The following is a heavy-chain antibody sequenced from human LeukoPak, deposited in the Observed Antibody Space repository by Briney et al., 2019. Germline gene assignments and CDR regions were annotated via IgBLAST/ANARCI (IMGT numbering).Heavy chain of an antibody. CDR1: GGTFSSYA. Sequence: SVKVSCKASGGTFSSYAISWVRQAPGQGLEWMGGIIPIFGTANYAQKFQGRVTITTDESTSTAYMELSSLRSEDTAVYYCARGGAKQFLVNWYFDLWGRGTLVTVSS. CDR3: ARGGAKQFLVNWYFDL. V-gene: IGHV1-69*05. D-gene: IGHD6-19*01. CDR2: IIPIFGTA. J-gene: IGHJ2*01.